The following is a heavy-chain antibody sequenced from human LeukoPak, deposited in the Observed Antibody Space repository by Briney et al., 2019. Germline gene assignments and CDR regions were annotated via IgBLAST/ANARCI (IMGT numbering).Heavy chain of an antibody. Sequence: SETLSLTCSASGGSFSSYYWTWIRQPPGKGLEWIGSIYYSGSTYYNPSLKSRVTISVDTSKNQFSLKLSSVTAADTAVYYCARVVRGSYGMDVWGQGTTVTVSS. J-gene: IGHJ6*02. CDR2: IYYSGST. V-gene: IGHV4-39*07. CDR1: GGSFSSYY. D-gene: IGHD3-16*01. CDR3: ARVVRGSYGMDV.